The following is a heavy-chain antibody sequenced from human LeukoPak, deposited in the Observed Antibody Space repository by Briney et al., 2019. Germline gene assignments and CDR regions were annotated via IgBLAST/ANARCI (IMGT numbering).Heavy chain of an antibody. V-gene: IGHV4-34*01. D-gene: IGHD3-22*01. J-gene: IGHJ5*02. CDR2: INHSGST. CDR1: GGSFSGYY. CDR3: ARDYYDGSGLFP. Sequence: SETLSLTCAVYGGSFSGYYWSWIRQPPGKGLEWIGEINHSGSTNYNPSLKSRVTISVYTSKNQISLKPSSVTVADTAVYYCARDYYDGSGLFPWGQGTLVTVSS.